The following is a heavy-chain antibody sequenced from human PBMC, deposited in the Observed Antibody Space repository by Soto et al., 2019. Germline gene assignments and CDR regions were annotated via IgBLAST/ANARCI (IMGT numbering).Heavy chain of an antibody. CDR1: GFTFTTFS. CDR2: IGSSSSYI. CDR3: AGGRGMYKCKDVEYFDY. D-gene: IGHD1-20*01. V-gene: IGHV3-21*01. Sequence: EVQLVDSGGGLVKPGGSLRLSCAASGFTFTTFSMNWVRQAPGKGLEWVSSIGSSSSYIYYADSVKGRFTISRDNTMSSLNLQMYSLSAKDRVMYYWAGGRGMYKCKDVEYFDYWGQGTLVTVSS. J-gene: IGHJ4*02.